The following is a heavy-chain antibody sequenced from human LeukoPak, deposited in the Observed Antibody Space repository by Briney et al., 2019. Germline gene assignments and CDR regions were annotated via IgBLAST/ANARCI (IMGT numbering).Heavy chain of an antibody. CDR2: IWYDGSNK. Sequence: GGSLRLPCAASGFTSSSYGMHWVRQAPGKGLEWVAVIWYDGSNKYYADSVKGRFTISRDNSKNTLYLQMNSLRAEDTAVYYCAREAYYDILTGYYLDYYYGMDVWGKGTTVTVSS. CDR1: GFTSSSYG. CDR3: AREAYYDILTGYYLDYYYGMDV. J-gene: IGHJ6*04. D-gene: IGHD3-9*01. V-gene: IGHV3-33*01.